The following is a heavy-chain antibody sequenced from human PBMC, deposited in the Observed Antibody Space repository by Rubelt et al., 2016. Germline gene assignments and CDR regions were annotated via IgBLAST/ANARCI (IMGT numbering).Heavy chain of an antibody. CDR2: ISSSSSYT. V-gene: IGHV3-11*05. Sequence: VGGGGGLVQPGGSLRLSCAASGFTVSSNYMSWVRQAPGKGLEWVSYISSSSSYTNYADSVKGRFTISRDNAKNSLYLQMNSLRAEDTAVYYCAGDYDSSGYYLDYWGQGTLVTVSS. D-gene: IGHD3-22*01. J-gene: IGHJ4*02. CDR3: AGDYDSSGYYLDY. CDR1: GFTVSSNY.